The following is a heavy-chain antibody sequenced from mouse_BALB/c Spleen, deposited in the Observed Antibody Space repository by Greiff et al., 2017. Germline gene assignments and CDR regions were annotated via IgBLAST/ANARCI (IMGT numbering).Heavy chain of an antibody. CDR2: INPYNGAT. Sequence: VQLKESGPELVKPGASVKISCKASGYSFTGYYMHWVKQSHVKSLEWIGRINPYNGATSYNQNFKDKASLTVDKSSSTAYMELHSLTSEDSAVYYCARSYDYTWFAYWGQGTLVTVSA. J-gene: IGHJ3*01. V-gene: IGHV1-31*01. CDR3: ARSYDYTWFAY. D-gene: IGHD2-4*01. CDR1: GYSFTGYY.